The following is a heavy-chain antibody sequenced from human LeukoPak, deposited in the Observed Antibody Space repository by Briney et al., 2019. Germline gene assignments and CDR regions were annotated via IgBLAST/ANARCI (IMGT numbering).Heavy chain of an antibody. J-gene: IGHJ4*02. Sequence: SQTLSLTCAISGDSVSSNSAAWNWIRQSPSRGLEWLGRIYYKSKWYNDYAESVKSRITINADTSKNQFSLQLNSVTPEDTAVYFCARYYGSGRDTDYWGQGTLVTVSS. D-gene: IGHD3-10*01. V-gene: IGHV6-1*01. CDR2: IYYKSKWYN. CDR1: GDSVSSNSAA. CDR3: ARYYGSGRDTDY.